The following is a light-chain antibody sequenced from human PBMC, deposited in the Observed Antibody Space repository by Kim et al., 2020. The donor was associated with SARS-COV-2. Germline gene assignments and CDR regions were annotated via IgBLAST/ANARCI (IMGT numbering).Light chain of an antibody. Sequence: PGGTVTLTCASTTGAVSSGYYPNWFQQKPGQAPRALIYGTSNKHSWTPARFSGALLGDKAALTLSGAQPEDEADYYCLLYYGGARVFGGGTQLTVL. CDR2: GTS. V-gene: IGLV7-43*01. CDR1: TGAVSSGYY. CDR3: LLYYGGARV. J-gene: IGLJ2*01.